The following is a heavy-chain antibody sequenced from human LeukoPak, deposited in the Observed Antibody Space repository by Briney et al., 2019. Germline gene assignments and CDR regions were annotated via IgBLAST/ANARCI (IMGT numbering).Heavy chain of an antibody. V-gene: IGHV3-21*01. CDR3: AREYGDGYNWGGFDY. CDR1: GFTFSSYS. CDR2: ISSSSSYI. J-gene: IGHJ4*02. Sequence: PGGSLRLSCAASGFTFSSYSMTWVRQAPGKGLEWVSSISSSSSYIYYADSVKGRFTISRDNAKNSLYLQMNSLRAEDTAVYYCAREYGDGYNWGGFDYWGQGTLVTVSS. D-gene: IGHD5-24*01.